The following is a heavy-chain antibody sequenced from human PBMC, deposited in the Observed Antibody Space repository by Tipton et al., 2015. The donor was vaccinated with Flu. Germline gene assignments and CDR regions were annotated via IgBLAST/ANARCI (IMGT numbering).Heavy chain of an antibody. D-gene: IGHD4-11*01. CDR1: GDSISSDYF. J-gene: IGHJ6*02. CDR2: IHRSGDT. CDR3: ARQGVATVTTDYYYYYGMDV. V-gene: IGHV4-38-2*01. Sequence: TLSLTCAVSGDSISSDYFWDWIRQPPGKRLEWIATIHRSGDTRYAPSLKSRVTVSVDTSKNQFSLKLTSVTAADTAVYYCARQGVATVTTDYYYYYGMDVWGQGTTVTVSS.